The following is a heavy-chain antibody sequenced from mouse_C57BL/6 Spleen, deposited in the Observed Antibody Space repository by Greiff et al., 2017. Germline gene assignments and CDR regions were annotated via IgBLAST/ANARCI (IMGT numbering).Heavy chain of an antibody. CDR1: GYTFTSYW. CDR3: ASSTVVATPWFAY. CDR2: INPSSGYT. J-gene: IGHJ3*01. D-gene: IGHD1-1*01. Sequence: VQLVESGAELAKPGASVKLSCKASGYTFTSYWMHWVKQRPGQGLEWIGYINPSSGYTKYNQKFKDKATLTADKSSSTAYMQLSSLTYEDSAVYYCASSTVVATPWFAYWGQGTLVTVSA. V-gene: IGHV1-7*01.